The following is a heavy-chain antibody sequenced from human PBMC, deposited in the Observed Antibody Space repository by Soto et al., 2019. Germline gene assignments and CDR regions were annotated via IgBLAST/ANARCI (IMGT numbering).Heavy chain of an antibody. V-gene: IGHV4-4*02. CDR2: IFHDGTA. CDR3: ARLVYDTRLNYMYFDF. J-gene: IGHJ4*02. CDR1: GVSISSGTW. D-gene: IGHD3-10*01. Sequence: SETLSLTCAVSGVSISSGTWWTWVRQSPQRGLEYIGEIFHDGTANYYPTFGIRVAISVDTSTNQFSLKLTSVTAADSAIYFCARLVYDTRLNYMYFDFWGQGALVTVSS.